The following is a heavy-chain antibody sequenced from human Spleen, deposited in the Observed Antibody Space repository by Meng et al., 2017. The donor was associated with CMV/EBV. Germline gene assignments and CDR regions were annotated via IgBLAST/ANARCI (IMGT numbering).Heavy chain of an antibody. CDR2: INPVSGVT. CDR3: ARSESLDH. Sequence: ASVKVSCKASGYTFIDFHIHWVRQAPGQGLEWMGIINPVSGVTTYAQKFQGRVTMARDTSTTTVYMEMSSLRSDDTAVFYCARSESLDHWGPGTLVTVSS. V-gene: IGHV1-46*01. CDR1: GYTFIDFH. J-gene: IGHJ4*02.